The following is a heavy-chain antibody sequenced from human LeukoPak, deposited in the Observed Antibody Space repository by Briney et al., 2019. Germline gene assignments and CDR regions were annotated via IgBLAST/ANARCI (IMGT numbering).Heavy chain of an antibody. CDR3: ARDLRGNRDY. J-gene: IGHJ4*02. Sequence: GGSLRLSCAAAGFTFSTYWMHWVRQVPGKGLVWVSRINPDGSITDYADSVKGRFTIYYDYAKNTLYLQIESLGAGGMAVYLCARDLRGNRDYWGQGTLVTVSS. D-gene: IGHD4-23*01. V-gene: IGHV3-74*01. CDR2: INPDGSIT. CDR1: GFTFSTYW.